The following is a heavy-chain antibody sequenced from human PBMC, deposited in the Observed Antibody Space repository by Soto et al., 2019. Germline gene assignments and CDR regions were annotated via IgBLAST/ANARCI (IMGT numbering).Heavy chain of an antibody. V-gene: IGHV1-3*01. J-gene: IGHJ6*02. CDR1: GYTFTRYA. CDR3: ARGLGVTIDYYYGMDV. CDR2: INAGNGNT. D-gene: IGHD4-17*01. Sequence: GASVKVSCKASGYTFTRYAIHWVRQDPGQGLEWMGWINAGNGNTKYSQRLQGRVTITRDTFASTAYMEVSSLRSEDTAVYHCARGLGVTIDYYYGMDVWGQGTTVTVSS.